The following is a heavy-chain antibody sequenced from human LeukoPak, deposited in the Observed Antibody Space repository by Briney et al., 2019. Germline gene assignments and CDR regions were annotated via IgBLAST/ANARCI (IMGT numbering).Heavy chain of an antibody. CDR3: ARRDCDFWSGSRGWFDP. V-gene: IGHV4-39*01. J-gene: IGHJ5*02. Sequence: PETLSLTCTVSGGSISSSSYYWGWIRQPPGKGLEWIRRIYYSGSTYYNPSLKSRVTISVDTSKNQFSLKLSYVTAADTAVYYCARRDCDFWSGSRGWFDPWGQGTLVTVSS. CDR2: IYYSGST. D-gene: IGHD3-3*01. CDR1: GGSISSSSYY.